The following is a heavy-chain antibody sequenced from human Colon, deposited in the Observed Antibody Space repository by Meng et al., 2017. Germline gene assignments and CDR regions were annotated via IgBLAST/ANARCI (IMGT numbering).Heavy chain of an antibody. D-gene: IGHD5-18*01. CDR1: GGSFSGYY. CDR3: AREGDTAMDLGD. J-gene: IGHJ4*02. V-gene: IGHV4-34*01. CDR2: INHSGST. Sequence: SETLSLTCAVYGGSFSGYYWSWIRQPPGKGLEWIGEINHSGSTNYNPSLKSRVTISVDTSKNQFSLKLSSVTAADTAVYYCAREGDTAMDLGDWGQGTLVTVSS.